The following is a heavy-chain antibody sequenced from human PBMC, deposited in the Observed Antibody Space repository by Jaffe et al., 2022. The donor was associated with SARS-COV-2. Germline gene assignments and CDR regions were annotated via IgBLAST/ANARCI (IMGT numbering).Heavy chain of an antibody. J-gene: IGHJ6*02. CDR1: GYTFTSYA. CDR3: AREPPGGRLSSGWYVYYYYGMDV. Sequence: QVQLVQSGAEVKKPGASVKVSCKASGYTFTSYAMHWVRQAPGQRLEWMGWINAGNGNTKYSQKFQGRVTITRDTSASTAYMELSSLRSEDTAVYYCAREPPGGRLSSGWYVYYYYGMDVWGQGTTVTVSS. D-gene: IGHD6-19*01. CDR2: INAGNGNT. V-gene: IGHV1-3*01.